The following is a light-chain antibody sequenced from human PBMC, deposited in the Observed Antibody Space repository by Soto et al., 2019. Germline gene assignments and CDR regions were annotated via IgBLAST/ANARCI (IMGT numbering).Light chain of an antibody. J-gene: IGKJ4*01. V-gene: IGKV3-15*01. Sequence: EIVMTQSPATLSVSPGDRATLLCRASQNVRSNLVWYQQRPGQPPRLLIYSASTRATNVPARFSGSGSGTNFTLTISSLQSEDLAVYYCQHHSNWPFITFGGGTKVEIK. CDR1: QNVRSN. CDR3: QHHSNWPFIT. CDR2: SAS.